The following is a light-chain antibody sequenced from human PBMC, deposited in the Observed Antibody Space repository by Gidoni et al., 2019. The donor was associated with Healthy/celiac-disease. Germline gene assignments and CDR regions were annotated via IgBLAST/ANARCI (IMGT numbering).Light chain of an antibody. J-gene: IGKJ1*01. CDR2: KAS. CDR3: QQYNSYSRT. V-gene: IGKV1-5*03. CDR1: QSISSW. Sequence: DIQMTQSPSTLSASVGDRVTITCRASQSISSWLAWYQQKPGKAPKLLIYKASSLESGVLSRFSGSGSGTEFTLTISSLQPDDFATYYCQQYNSYSRTFGQXTKVEIK.